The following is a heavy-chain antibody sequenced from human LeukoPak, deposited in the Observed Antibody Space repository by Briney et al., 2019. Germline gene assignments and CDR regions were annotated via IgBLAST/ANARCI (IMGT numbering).Heavy chain of an antibody. D-gene: IGHD4-17*01. J-gene: IGHJ3*01. Sequence: GGSLRLSCVASGFTFSSSDIHWVRQATGRGLEWVSAIGTAGDTYYPGSVTGRFTISRENAKNSLYLQMSSLRVEDTAVYYCARLRSAAFDVWGLGTMVTVSS. V-gene: IGHV3-13*01. CDR2: IGTAGDT. CDR1: GFTFSSSD. CDR3: ARLRSAAFDV.